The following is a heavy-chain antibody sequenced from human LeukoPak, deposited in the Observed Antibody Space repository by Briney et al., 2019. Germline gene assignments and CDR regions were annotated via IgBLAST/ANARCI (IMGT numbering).Heavy chain of an antibody. J-gene: IGHJ5*02. V-gene: IGHV4-59*08. Sequence: PSETLSLTCTVSGGSISGYYWSWIRQPPGKGLEWIGYMYYSGSTNYNPSLKSRVTISIDTSKNQFSLKLSSVTAADTAVYYCARLHGDNWFDPWGQGTLVTASS. CDR3: ARLHGDNWFDP. D-gene: IGHD3-16*01. CDR2: MYYSGST. CDR1: GGSISGYY.